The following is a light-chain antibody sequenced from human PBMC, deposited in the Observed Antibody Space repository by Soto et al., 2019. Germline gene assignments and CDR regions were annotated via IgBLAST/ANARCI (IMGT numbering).Light chain of an antibody. CDR1: QTITTW. Sequence: DIQMTQSPSTLSASVGDRVTITCRASQTITTWLAWYQQKPGKAPKLLIYDASTLESGVPSRFSGSGFGTEFTLTISSLQPDDVATYYCQQYNDYSWTFGQGTKVDIK. CDR3: QQYNDYSWT. J-gene: IGKJ1*01. V-gene: IGKV1-5*01. CDR2: DAS.